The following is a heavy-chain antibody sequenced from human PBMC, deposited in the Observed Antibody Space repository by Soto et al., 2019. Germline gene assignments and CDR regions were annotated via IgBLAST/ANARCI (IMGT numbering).Heavy chain of an antibody. CDR2: IWYDGSNK. CDR1: GFTFSSYG. CDR3: ARGSSTYGMDV. D-gene: IGHD6-13*01. J-gene: IGHJ6*02. Sequence: ESGGGVVQPGRSLRLSCAASGFTFSSYGMHWVRQAPGKGLEWVAVIWYDGSNKYYADSVKGRFTISRDNSKNTLYLQMNSLRAEDTAVYYCARGSSTYGMDVWGQGTTVTVSS. V-gene: IGHV3-33*01.